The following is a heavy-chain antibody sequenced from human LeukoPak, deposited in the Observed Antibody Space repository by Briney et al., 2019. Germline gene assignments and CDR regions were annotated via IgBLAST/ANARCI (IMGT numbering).Heavy chain of an antibody. J-gene: IGHJ6*02. CDR1: GGTFSSYA. CDR2: IIPIFGTA. D-gene: IGHD3-9*01. Sequence: ASVKVSCKASGGTFSSYAISWVRQAPGQGLEWMGGIIPIFGTANYAQKFQGRVTITADESTSTAYMELSSLRSEDTAVYYCARAGSPYYDILTGGNGIEGYYYGMDVWGRGTTVTVSS. V-gene: IGHV1-69*01. CDR3: ARAGSPYYDILTGGNGIEGYYYGMDV.